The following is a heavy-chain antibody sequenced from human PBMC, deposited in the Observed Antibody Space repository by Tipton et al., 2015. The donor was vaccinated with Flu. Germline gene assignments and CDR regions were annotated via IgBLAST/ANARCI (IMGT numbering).Heavy chain of an antibody. CDR2: IYSSGNT. CDR3: ALSTTAHREFES. J-gene: IGHJ4*02. D-gene: IGHD1-1*01. Sequence: TLSLTCTVSGGSVSSGNYHWTWIRQPAGKGLEWIGRIYSSGNTNYHPSLKSRVTMSLDTSKNQFSLKLTSVTAADRAVYYCALSTTAHREFESWGQGTLVTVSS. V-gene: IGHV4-61*02. CDR1: GGSVSSGNYH.